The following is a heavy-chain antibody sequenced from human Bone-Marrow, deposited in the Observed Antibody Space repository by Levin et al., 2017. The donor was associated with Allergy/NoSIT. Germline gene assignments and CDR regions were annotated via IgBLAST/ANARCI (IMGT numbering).Heavy chain of an antibody. V-gene: IGHV1-2*02. J-gene: IGHJ4*02. CDR2: INPISGGP. Sequence: GESLKISCKASGYSFTGYYLHWVRQAPGQGPEWMGWINPISGGPNYAQKFQGRVTMTRDTSISTAYLELSRLRSDDTAVYYCARLSQYNESYWGPGTLVTVSS. CDR3: ARLSQYNESY. D-gene: IGHD1-26*01. CDR1: GYSFTGYY.